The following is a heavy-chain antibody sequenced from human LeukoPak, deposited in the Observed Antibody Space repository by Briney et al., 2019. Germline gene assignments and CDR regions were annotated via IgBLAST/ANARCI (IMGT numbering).Heavy chain of an antibody. D-gene: IGHD6-13*01. Sequence: GASVKVSCKASGYTFTSYGISWVRQAPGQGLEWMGWISAYNGNTNYAQKLQGRVTMTTDTSTSTAYMELRSLRSDDTAVYYCTTQDSRGSAFDIWGQGTMVTVSS. CDR1: GYTFTSYG. V-gene: IGHV1-18*01. J-gene: IGHJ3*02. CDR2: ISAYNGNT. CDR3: TTQDSRGSAFDI.